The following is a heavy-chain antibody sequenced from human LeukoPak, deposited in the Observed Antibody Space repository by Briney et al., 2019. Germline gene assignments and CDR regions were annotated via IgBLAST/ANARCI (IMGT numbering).Heavy chain of an antibody. Sequence: SETLSLTCTVSGDSIGSSSSYWGWIRQPPGEGLEWIGSIYYSGSTYYNPSLKSRVTISVDTSKNQFSLKLSSVTAADTAVYYCATHYYDSSGYLGEIDYWGQGTLVTVSS. CDR2: IYYSGST. V-gene: IGHV4-39*07. D-gene: IGHD3-22*01. CDR3: ATHYYDSSGYLGEIDY. J-gene: IGHJ4*02. CDR1: GDSIGSSSSY.